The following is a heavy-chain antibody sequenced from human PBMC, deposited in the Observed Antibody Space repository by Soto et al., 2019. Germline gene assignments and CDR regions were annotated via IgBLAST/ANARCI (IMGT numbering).Heavy chain of an antibody. CDR3: ARASKGCSSTSCYGGYYGMDV. CDR1: GFTFSSYW. J-gene: IGHJ6*02. D-gene: IGHD2-2*01. CDR2: IKQDGSEK. V-gene: IGHV3-7*03. Sequence: VGSLRLSCAASGFTFSSYWMSWVRQAPGKGLEWVANIKQDGSEKYYVDSVKGRFTISRDNAKNSLYLQMNSLRAEDTAVYYCARASKGCSSTSCYGGYYGMDVWGQGTTVTVSS.